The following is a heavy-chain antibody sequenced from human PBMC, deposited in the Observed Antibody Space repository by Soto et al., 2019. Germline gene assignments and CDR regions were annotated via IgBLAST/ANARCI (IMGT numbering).Heavy chain of an antibody. CDR2: IWYDGSNK. V-gene: IGHV3-33*01. D-gene: IGHD1-26*01. CDR3: ARYSGSLPLDY. J-gene: IGHJ4*02. CDR1: GFTFSSYG. Sequence: GGSLRLSCAASGFTFSSYGMHWVRQAPGKGLEWVAVIWYDGSNKYYADSVKGRFTISRDNSKNTLYLQMNSLRAEDTAVYYCARYSGSLPLDYWGQGTLVTVSS.